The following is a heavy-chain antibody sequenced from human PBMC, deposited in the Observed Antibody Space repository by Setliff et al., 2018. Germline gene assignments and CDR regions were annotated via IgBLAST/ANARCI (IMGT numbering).Heavy chain of an antibody. J-gene: IGHJ4*02. Sequence: LSLTCTVSGGSISSGGYYWSWIRQHPGKGLEWIGRIYYRGDTYYNASLKGRLTISVDTAQNQFSLRLTSVTAADTAVYYCARTGTYRYFDYWGQGALVTVSS. CDR1: GGSISSGGYY. CDR2: IYYRGDT. CDR3: ARTGTYRYFDY. V-gene: IGHV4-39*01. D-gene: IGHD1-1*01.